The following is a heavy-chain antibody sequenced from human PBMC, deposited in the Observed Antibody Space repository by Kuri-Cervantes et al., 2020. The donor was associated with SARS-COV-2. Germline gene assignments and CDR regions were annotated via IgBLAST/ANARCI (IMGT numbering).Heavy chain of an antibody. CDR2: IIPIFGTA. J-gene: IGHJ5*02. CDR1: GGTFSSYA. D-gene: IGHD3-9*01. Sequence: SVKVSCKASGGTFSSYAISWVRQAPGQGLEWMGGIIPIFGTANYAQKFQGRVTITADESTSTAYMELSSLRSEDTAVYYCAGDLSYYDILTGYYYNWFDPWGQGTLVTVSS. V-gene: IGHV1-69*13. CDR3: AGDLSYYDILTGYYYNWFDP.